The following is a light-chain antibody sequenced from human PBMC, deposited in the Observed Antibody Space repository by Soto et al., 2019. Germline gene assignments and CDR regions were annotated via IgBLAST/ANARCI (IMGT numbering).Light chain of an antibody. J-gene: IGKJ5*01. CDR3: QQRSNWPPIT. CDR1: QSVSSKF. CDR2: QTS. Sequence: EIVLPQSPGTLSLSPGERATLSCRASQSVSSKFLAWYQQKPGQAPRLLIYQTSIRAAGIPARFSASGSGTDFTLTISSLEPEDFAVYYCQQRSNWPPITVGQGTRLEIK. V-gene: IGKV3-11*01.